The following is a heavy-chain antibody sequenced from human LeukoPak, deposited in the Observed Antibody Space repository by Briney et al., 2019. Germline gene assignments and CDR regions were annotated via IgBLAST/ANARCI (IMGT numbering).Heavy chain of an antibody. CDR3: ARALHDTSGYYLD. CDR2: IYPGDSDT. D-gene: IGHD3-22*01. CDR1: GYSFTIYR. J-gene: IGHJ4*02. V-gene: IGHV5-51*01. Sequence: GESLKISCKGSGYSFTIYRIGWVRQMPGKGLEWMGIIYPGDSDTRYSPSFQGQVTLSADKSISTAYLQWSSLKASDTAMYYCARALHDTSGYYLDWGQGTLVTVSS.